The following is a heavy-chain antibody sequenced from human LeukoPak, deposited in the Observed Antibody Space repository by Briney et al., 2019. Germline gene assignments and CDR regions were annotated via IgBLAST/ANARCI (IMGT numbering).Heavy chain of an antibody. CDR2: ISNRSSYI. D-gene: IGHD3-10*01. V-gene: IGHV3-21*03. CDR1: GFIFSSYS. CDR3: ARGLLWFGKLSYNYYYYQGMDV. Sequence: GGSLRLSCAASGFIFSSYSMNWVRQAPGKGLEWVSSISNRSSYIYYADSVKGRFTISRDNTKNSLYLQLNSLRVEDTAVYYCARGLLWFGKLSYNYYYYQGMDVWGQGTTVTAS. J-gene: IGHJ6*02.